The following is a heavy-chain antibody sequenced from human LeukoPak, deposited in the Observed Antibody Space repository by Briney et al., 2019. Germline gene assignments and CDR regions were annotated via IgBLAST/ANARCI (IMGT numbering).Heavy chain of an antibody. J-gene: IGHJ5*02. CDR2: IIPIFGTA. V-gene: IGHV1-69*05. CDR1: GGTFSSYA. Sequence: ASVKVSCKASGGTFSSYAISWLRQAPGQGLEWMGGIIPIFGTANYAQKFQGRVTITTDESTSTAYMELSSLRSEDTAVYYCARGPPRGYCSSTSCYFPFDPWGQETLVTVSS. CDR3: ARGPPRGYCSSTSCYFPFDP. D-gene: IGHD2-2*01.